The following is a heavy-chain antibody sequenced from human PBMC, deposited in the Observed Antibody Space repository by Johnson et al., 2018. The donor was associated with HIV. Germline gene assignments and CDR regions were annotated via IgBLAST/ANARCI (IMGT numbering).Heavy chain of an antibody. CDR3: ATLEYSSSPGGYGAFDI. CDR2: IRYDGSNK. V-gene: IGHV3-30*02. CDR1: GFTFDDYG. Sequence: QVQLVESGGGVVRPGGSLRLSCAASGFTFDDYGMSWVRQVPGKGLEWVAFIRYDGSNKYYADSVKGRFPISRDNSKNTLFLQMNSLRAEDTAVYYCATLEYSSSPGGYGAFDIWGQGTMVTVSS. D-gene: IGHD6-6*01. J-gene: IGHJ3*02.